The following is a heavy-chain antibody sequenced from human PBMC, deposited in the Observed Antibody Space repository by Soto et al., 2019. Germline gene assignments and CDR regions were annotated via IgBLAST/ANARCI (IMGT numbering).Heavy chain of an antibody. CDR2: IRSKANSYAT. D-gene: IGHD1-1*01. V-gene: IGHV3-73*02. Sequence: EVQLVESGGGLVQPGGSLKLSCAASGFTFSGSAMHWVRQASGKGLEWVGRIRSKANSYATAYAASVKGRFTISRDDSKNTAYLQMNSLKTEDTAVYYCTRHEEQDHYFDYWGQGTLVTVSS. CDR3: TRHEEQDHYFDY. CDR1: GFTFSGSA. J-gene: IGHJ4*02.